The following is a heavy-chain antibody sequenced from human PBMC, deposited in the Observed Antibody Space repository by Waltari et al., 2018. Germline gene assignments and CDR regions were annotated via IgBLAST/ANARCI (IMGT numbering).Heavy chain of an antibody. CDR2: IKAKPHGGTS. D-gene: IGHD2-8*02. CDR3: GDFTAFDY. Sequence: EVQLVESGGGLVKPGGSLRLSCVGSGFYFSTAGMHWVRQAPGKGLEGVGRIKAKPHGGTSVYAAPVKGRFTISRDDSRNTVYLQMNSLRTEDTAVYYCGDFTAFDYWGQGTLVTVSS. CDR1: GFYFSTAG. V-gene: IGHV3-15*01. J-gene: IGHJ4*02.